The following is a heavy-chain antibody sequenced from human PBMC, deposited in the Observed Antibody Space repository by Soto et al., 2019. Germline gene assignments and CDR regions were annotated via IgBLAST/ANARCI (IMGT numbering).Heavy chain of an antibody. V-gene: IGHV4-59*12. J-gene: IGHJ4*02. CDR3: ARGFRGATYSNTNPYYFDY. D-gene: IGHD4-4*01. Sequence: SETLSLTCTVSGGSISSYYWSWIRQPPGKGLEWIGYIYYSGSTNYNPSLKSRVTISVDTSKNQFSLKLSSVTAADTAVYYCARGFRGATYSNTNPYYFDYWGQGTLVTVSS. CDR2: IYYSGST. CDR1: GGSISSYY.